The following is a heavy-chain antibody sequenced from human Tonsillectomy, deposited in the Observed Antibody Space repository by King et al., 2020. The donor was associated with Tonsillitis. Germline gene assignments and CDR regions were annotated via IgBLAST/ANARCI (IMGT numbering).Heavy chain of an antibody. CDR1: GGAISSYY. CDR3: ARRLGSGTHYYMDV. D-gene: IGHD1-1*01. Sequence: QLQESGPGLVKPSETLSLTCTVSGGAISSYYWSWIRQPPGKGLEWIGYIYYSGSTNYNPPLKNRVTISLDTSKNQFSLKLSSVTAADTAGYYCARRLGSGTHYYMDVWGKGTTVTVSS. J-gene: IGHJ6*03. CDR2: IYYSGST. V-gene: IGHV4-59*08.